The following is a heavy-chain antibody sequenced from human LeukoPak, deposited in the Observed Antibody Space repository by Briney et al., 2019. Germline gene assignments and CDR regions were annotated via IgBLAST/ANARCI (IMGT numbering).Heavy chain of an antibody. D-gene: IGHD1-26*01. V-gene: IGHV3-11*01. J-gene: IGHJ4*02. CDR1: GFTFSDSY. CDR3: ARVKGEGAHIDY. Sequence: PGGSLRLSCAASGFTFSDSYMTWIRQAPGKGLELLSYISGSSSDVNYIDSVRGRFTISRDNAKNSLYLHMNSLTVEDTAVYYCARVKGEGAHIDYWGQGTLVTVSS. CDR2: ISGSSSDV.